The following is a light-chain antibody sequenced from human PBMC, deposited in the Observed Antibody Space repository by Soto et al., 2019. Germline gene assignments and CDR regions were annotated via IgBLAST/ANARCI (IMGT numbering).Light chain of an antibody. CDR1: QSLVYKDGNTY. Sequence: DVVMTQSPLSLPVTLGQPASISCRSSQSLVYKDGNTYLNWFQQRPGQSPRRLIYMVSKRVSGVPGRFSGSGAATDFTLKISRVEAEDVGVYSCIQGTRWPYTFGQGTKLQIK. V-gene: IGKV2-30*01. CDR3: IQGTRWPYT. J-gene: IGKJ2*01. CDR2: MVS.